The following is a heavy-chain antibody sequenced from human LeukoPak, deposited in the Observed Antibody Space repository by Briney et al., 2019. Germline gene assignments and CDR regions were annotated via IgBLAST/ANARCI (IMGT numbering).Heavy chain of an antibody. CDR1: GFTFSDYY. D-gene: IGHD4-17*01. J-gene: IGHJ4*02. CDR2: ISGSGGST. CDR3: AKLTTVITGYFDY. V-gene: IGHV3-23*01. Sequence: GGSLRLSCAASGFTFSDYYMSWIRQAPGKGLEWVSAISGSGGSTYYADSVKGRFTISRDNSKNTLYLQMNSLRAEDTAVYYCAKLTTVITGYFDYWGQGTLVTVSS.